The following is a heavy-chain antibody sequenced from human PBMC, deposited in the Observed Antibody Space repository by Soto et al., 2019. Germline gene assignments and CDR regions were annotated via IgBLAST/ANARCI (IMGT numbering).Heavy chain of an antibody. CDR1: GFTFSSYS. CDR3: ATGVMLDDAFDI. J-gene: IGHJ3*02. V-gene: IGHV3-21*01. CDR2: ISSSSSYI. Sequence: GGSLRLSCAASGFTFSSYSMNWVRQAPGKGLEWVSSISSSSSYIYYADSVKGRFTISRDNAKNSLYLQMNSLRAEDTAVYYCATGVMLDDAFDIWGQGPMVTVSS. D-gene: IGHD2-21*01.